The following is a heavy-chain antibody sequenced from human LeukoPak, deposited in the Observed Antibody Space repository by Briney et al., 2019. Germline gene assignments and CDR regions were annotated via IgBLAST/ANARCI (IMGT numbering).Heavy chain of an antibody. CDR2: IIPIFGTA. J-gene: IGHJ4*02. CDR1: GGTFSSYA. V-gene: IGHV1-69*05. CDR3: AKVKVSSSSWHFDY. Sequence: ASVKVSCKASGGTFSSYAISWVRQAPGQGLEWMGGIIPIFGTANYAQKFQGRVTITTDESTSTAYMELSSLRSEDTAVYYCAKVKVSSSSWHFDYWGQGTLVTASS. D-gene: IGHD6-13*01.